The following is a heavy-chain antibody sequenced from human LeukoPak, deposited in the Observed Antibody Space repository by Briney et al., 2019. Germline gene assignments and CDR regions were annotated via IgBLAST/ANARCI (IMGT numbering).Heavy chain of an antibody. CDR3: ARHFSGTGGYYYYGMDV. Sequence: GGSLRLSCAASGFTFSSYSMNWVRQAPGKGLEWVSSISSSSSYIYYADSVKGRFTISRDNAKNSLYLQMNSLRAEDTAVYYCARHFSGTGGYYYYGMDVWGQGTTVTVSS. CDR2: ISSSSSYI. J-gene: IGHJ6*02. CDR1: GFTFSSYS. V-gene: IGHV3-21*01. D-gene: IGHD3-10*01.